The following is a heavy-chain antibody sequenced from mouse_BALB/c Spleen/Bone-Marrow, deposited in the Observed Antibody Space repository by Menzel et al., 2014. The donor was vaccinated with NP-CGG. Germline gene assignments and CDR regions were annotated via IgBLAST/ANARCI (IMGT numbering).Heavy chain of an antibody. J-gene: IGHJ2*01. CDR2: ISSGGSYT. CDR1: GFTFSSYA. Sequence: EVKLMESGGGLVKPGGSLKLSCAASGFTFSSYAMSWVRQTPEERLEWVATISSGGSYTYYPDSVKGRFTISRDNAKNTLYLQVSSLRSEDTAMYYCARHGITRLLDYWGQGTTLTVSS. V-gene: IGHV5-9-3*01. CDR3: ARHGITRLLDY. D-gene: IGHD2-4*01.